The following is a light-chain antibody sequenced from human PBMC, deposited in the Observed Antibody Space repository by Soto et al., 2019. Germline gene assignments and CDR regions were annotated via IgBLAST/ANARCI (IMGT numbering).Light chain of an antibody. Sequence: EMVMTQSPATLSVSPGERVTLSCRASQSVNTNLAWYQQKPGQAPRLLIHGASTRATGIPDRFTGGGSGTDFTLTVTRLEPEDSAVYYCQQYESSPLTFGGGTKVDIK. CDR1: QSVNTN. CDR3: QQYESSPLT. J-gene: IGKJ4*01. CDR2: GAS. V-gene: IGKV3-20*01.